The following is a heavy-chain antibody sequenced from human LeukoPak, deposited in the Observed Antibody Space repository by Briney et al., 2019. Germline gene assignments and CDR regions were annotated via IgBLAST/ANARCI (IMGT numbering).Heavy chain of an antibody. V-gene: IGHV1-18*01. CDR1: GYTFTSYG. CDR3: ARVCGSGSYYRLYYYYYYMDV. Sequence: GASVKVSCKASGYTFTSYGISWVRQAPGQGLEWMGWISAYNGNTNYAQKLQGRVTLTTDTSTSTAYMELRSLRSDDTAVYYCARVCGSGSYYRLYYYYYYMDVWGKGTTVTISS. D-gene: IGHD3-10*01. CDR2: ISAYNGNT. J-gene: IGHJ6*03.